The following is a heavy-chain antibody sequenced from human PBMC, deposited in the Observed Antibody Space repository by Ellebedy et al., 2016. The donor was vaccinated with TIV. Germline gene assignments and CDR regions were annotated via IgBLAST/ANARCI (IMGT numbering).Heavy chain of an antibody. CDR1: GYPFTLYY. J-gene: IGHJ4*02. CDR2: INPGGGST. D-gene: IGHD1-1*01. V-gene: IGHV1-46*01. Sequence: ASVKVSCKASGYPFTLYYMHWVRQAPGQGLEWMGLINPGGGSTTYAQKFQGRITMTTDTSTSTAYMELRSLRSDDTAVYYCARGGNNDDAADDWGQGTLVTVSS. CDR3: ARGGNNDDAADD.